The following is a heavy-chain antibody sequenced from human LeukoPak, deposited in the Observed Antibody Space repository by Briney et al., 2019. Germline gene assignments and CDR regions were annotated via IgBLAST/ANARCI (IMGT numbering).Heavy chain of an antibody. D-gene: IGHD4-11*01. CDR1: GGSISSYY. CDR2: VYYNKRT. CDR3: ARDVGGNYQYFDY. V-gene: IGHV4-59*01. J-gene: IGHJ4*02. Sequence: SETLSLTCSVSGGSISSYYWSWIRQPPGKGLEWIGYVYYNKRTNSNPSLKSRVTLSVDTSKNEFSLKLTSMTAADTAVYFCARDVGGNYQYFDYWGQGTLVTVSS.